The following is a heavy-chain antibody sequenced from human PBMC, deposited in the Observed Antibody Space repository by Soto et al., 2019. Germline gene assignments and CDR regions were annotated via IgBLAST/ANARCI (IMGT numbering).Heavy chain of an antibody. V-gene: IGHV4-31*03. CDR3: ARVDDAFDF. CDR1: GASITGGGYY. Sequence: QVQLQESGPGLVKPSQTLSLTCTVSGASITGGGYYWSWLRQHPGKGLEWIGYIFDRGDTYYNPSLKSRVNISADTSKNQFSLKLSSVTAADTAVYYCARVDDAFDFWGQGTLVTVSS. CDR2: IFDRGDT. J-gene: IGHJ3*01.